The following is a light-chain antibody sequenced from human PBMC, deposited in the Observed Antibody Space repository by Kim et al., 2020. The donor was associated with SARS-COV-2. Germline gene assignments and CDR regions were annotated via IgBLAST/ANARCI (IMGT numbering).Light chain of an antibody. CDR2: GAS. CDR3: QQYGTTPLT. Sequence: EIVLTQSPGTLSLSPGETATLSCRASQSISSALLAWYQQRPGQAPRLLMSGASIRATGIPDRFSGSGSGTDFTLTISRLETDDFAVCYCQQYGTTPLTFGGGTKVDIK. J-gene: IGKJ4*01. V-gene: IGKV3-20*01. CDR1: QSISSAL.